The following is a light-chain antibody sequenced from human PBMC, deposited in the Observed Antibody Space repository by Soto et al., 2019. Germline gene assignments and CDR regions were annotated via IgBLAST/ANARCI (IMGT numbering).Light chain of an antibody. Sequence: DIVLTQSPGTLSLSPGKRATLSSRTSESISSEYLAWYQQRPGQAPRILIYGASSRDTGVPARFSGSGSGTEFTLTINRLQSEDFSVYYCQQYNNWPRTFGQGTKVDIK. V-gene: IGKV3D-15*01. CDR2: GAS. CDR1: ESISSEY. J-gene: IGKJ1*01. CDR3: QQYNNWPRT.